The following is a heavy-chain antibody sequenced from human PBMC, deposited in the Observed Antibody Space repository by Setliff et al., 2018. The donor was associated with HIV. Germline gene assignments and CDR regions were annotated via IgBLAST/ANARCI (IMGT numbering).Heavy chain of an antibody. Sequence: LSLSCAASGFSVSDNYMNWVRQAPGKGLEWVASISSRSGYIYYAESVKGRFVISRDNARSVLDLHMHSLRVEDTAVYYCARVDFWSGHAFYMDVWGKGTTVTVSS. V-gene: IGHV3-21*01. D-gene: IGHD3-3*01. CDR3: ARVDFWSGHAFYMDV. J-gene: IGHJ6*03. CDR2: ISSRSGYI. CDR1: GFSVSDNY.